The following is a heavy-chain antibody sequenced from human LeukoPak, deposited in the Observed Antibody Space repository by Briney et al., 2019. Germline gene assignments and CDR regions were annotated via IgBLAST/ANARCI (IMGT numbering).Heavy chain of an antibody. Sequence: PGGSLRLSCAASGFSFSNNWITWVRQSPGKGLEWVANIRGDAGDQRYADSVKGRFTISRDNAKNTLYLQMNSLRAEDTAVYYCAKFSGDSSGYAWGQGTLVTVSS. CDR2: IRGDAGDQ. D-gene: IGHD3-22*01. CDR3: AKFSGDSSGYA. V-gene: IGHV3-7*02. J-gene: IGHJ5*02. CDR1: GFSFSNNW.